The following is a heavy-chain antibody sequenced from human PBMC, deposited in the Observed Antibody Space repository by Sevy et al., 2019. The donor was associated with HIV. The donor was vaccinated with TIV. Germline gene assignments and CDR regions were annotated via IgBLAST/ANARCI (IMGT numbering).Heavy chain of an antibody. CDR2: ISSSGDTT. D-gene: IGHD3-3*01. CDR1: GFTFSSFE. CDR3: AKRGGQYDLGMDV. Sequence: LSLTCAASGFTFSSFEMNWVRQAPGKGLEWVSYISSSGDTTDYADSVRGRFTISRDNAKKSLYLQMNSLRAEDTAIYYCAKRGGQYDLGMDVWGQGTTVTVSS. J-gene: IGHJ6*02. V-gene: IGHV3-48*03.